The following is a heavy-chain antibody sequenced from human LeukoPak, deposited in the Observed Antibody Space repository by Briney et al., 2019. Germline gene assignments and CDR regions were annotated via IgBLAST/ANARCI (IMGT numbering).Heavy chain of an antibody. D-gene: IGHD3/OR15-3a*01. J-gene: IGHJ4*02. CDR3: ARGGLGTWTFDD. V-gene: IGHV3-48*04. CDR1: GFTFSSYS. CDR2: ISTSGSTR. Sequence: PGGSLRLSCAASGFTFSSYSMDWVRQAPGKGLEWVSHISTSGSTRDYADSVKGRFTISRGNAKNSLYLQMNSLRAEDTAVYYCARGGLGTWTFDDWGQGTLVTVSS.